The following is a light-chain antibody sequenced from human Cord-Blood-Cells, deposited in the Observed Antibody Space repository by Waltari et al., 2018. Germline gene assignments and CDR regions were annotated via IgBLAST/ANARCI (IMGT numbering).Light chain of an antibody. CDR1: SSDVGGYNY. J-gene: IGLJ1*01. Sequence: QSALTQPRSVSGSPGQSVTIPCTGTSSDVGGYNYVSWYQQHPGKAPQLMIYDVSKRPSGVPDRFSGSESGNTASLTISGLQAEDEADYYWCSYAGSYTFYVFGTGTKVTVL. CDR3: CSYAGSYTFYV. CDR2: DVS. V-gene: IGLV2-11*01.